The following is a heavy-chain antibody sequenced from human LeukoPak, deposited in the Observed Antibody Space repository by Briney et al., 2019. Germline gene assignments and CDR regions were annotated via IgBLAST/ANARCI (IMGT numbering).Heavy chain of an antibody. D-gene: IGHD3-9*01. CDR1: GGSISSGDYY. Sequence: SETLSLTCTVSGGSISSGDYYWSWIRQPPGKGLEWIGYIYYSGSTYYNPSLRSRVTISVDTSKNQFSLKLSSVTAADTAVYYCARTVYYDILTGYWVGFDPWGQGTLVTVSS. CDR3: ARTVYYDILTGYWVGFDP. V-gene: IGHV4-30-4*01. CDR2: IYYSGST. J-gene: IGHJ5*02.